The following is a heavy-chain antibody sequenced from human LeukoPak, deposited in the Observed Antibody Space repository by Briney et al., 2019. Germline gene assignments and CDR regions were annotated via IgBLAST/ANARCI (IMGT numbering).Heavy chain of an antibody. V-gene: IGHV4-38-2*01. J-gene: IGHJ4*02. D-gene: IGHD3-22*01. CDR3: ARRSTDGSGYYDLEY. Sequence: PSETLSLTCAVSYYSIRSGHYWGLLRQPPGKGLEWIGSIYHSGNTYYNPSLKSRVTISVNTSKNQFPLNLTSVTAADTAVYYCARRSTDGSGYYDLEYWGQGTLVTVSS. CDR2: IYHSGNT. CDR1: YYSIRSGHY.